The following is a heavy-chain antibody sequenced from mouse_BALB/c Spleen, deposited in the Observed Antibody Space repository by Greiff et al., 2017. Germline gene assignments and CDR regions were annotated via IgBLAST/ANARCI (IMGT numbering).Heavy chain of an antibody. V-gene: IGHV1-14*01. CDR3: ARRDYRYDWFAY. CDR2: INPYNDGT. D-gene: IGHD2-14*01. Sequence: EVQLQQSGAELMKPGASVKISCKATGYTFTSYVMHWVKQKPGQGLEWIGYINPYNDGTKYNEKFKGKATLTSDKSSSTAYMELSSLTSEDSAVYYCARRDYRYDWFAYWGQGTLVTVSA. CDR1: GYTFTSYV. J-gene: IGHJ3*01.